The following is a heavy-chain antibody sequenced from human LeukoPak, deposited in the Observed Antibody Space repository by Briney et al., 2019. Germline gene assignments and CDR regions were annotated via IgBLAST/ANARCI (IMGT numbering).Heavy chain of an antibody. J-gene: IGHJ6*02. CDR2: ISSSSSYI. Sequence: GGSLRLSCAASGFTFSSYSMNWVRQAPGEGLEWVSSISSSSSYIYYADSVKGRFTISRDNAKNSLYLQMNSLRAEDTAVYYCATNGAVAGTFPYYYYYYGMDVWGQGTTVTVSS. CDR3: ATNGAVAGTFPYYYYYYGMDV. D-gene: IGHD6-19*01. V-gene: IGHV3-21*01. CDR1: GFTFSSYS.